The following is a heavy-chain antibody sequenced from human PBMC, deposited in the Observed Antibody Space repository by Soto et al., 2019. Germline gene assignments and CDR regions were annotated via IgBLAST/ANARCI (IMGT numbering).Heavy chain of an antibody. V-gene: IGHV3-74*01. CDR1: GFTFSSDW. CDR3: ARGLGVVVLRFFVLEDAFDT. CDR2: INSDGSST. Sequence: GGSLRLSCAASGFTFSSDWMHWVRQAPGKGLVWASRINSDGSSTSYADSVKGRFTISRDNAKYTLYLQMNSLRAEDTAVYYCARGLGVVVLRFFVLEDAFDTWGQGTMVTVSS. J-gene: IGHJ3*02. D-gene: IGHD3-3*01.